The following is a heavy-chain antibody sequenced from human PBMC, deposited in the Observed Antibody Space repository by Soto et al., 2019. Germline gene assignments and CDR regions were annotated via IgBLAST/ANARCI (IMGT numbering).Heavy chain of an antibody. J-gene: IGHJ4*02. Sequence: GSLRLTSAASGXTVSSYRMNWVRQAPGKGLEWISYITNGGTTIYYADSVNGRFTISRDNANNSLYLHMNILRDDDTAVYYCATPVVRFLEWTTDYWGQGTLVTVSS. CDR2: ITNGGTTI. D-gene: IGHD3-3*01. CDR3: ATPVVRFLEWTTDY. CDR1: GXTVSSYR. V-gene: IGHV3-48*02.